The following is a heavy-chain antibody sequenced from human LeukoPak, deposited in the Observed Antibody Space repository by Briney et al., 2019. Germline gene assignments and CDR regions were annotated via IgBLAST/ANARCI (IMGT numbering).Heavy chain of an antibody. CDR3: AKVEGITVRVGFDY. D-gene: IGHD3-16*01. Sequence: PGGSLRLSCAASGFTVSSNYMSWVRQAPGKGLEWVSVIYSGGSTYHADSVKGRFTVSRDNSKNTLYLQMNSLRAEDTAIYYCAKVEGITVRVGFDYWGQGTLVTVSS. CDR2: IYSGGST. CDR1: GFTVSSNY. J-gene: IGHJ4*02. V-gene: IGHV3-53*01.